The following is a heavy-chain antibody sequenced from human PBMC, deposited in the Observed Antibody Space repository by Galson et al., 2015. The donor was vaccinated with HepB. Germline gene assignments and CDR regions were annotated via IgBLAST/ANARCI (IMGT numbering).Heavy chain of an antibody. V-gene: IGHV4-31*03. CDR3: ARDLRGSITMIVHDAFDI. CDR2: IYYSGST. J-gene: IGHJ3*02. Sequence: TLSLTCTVSGGSISSGGYYWSWIRQHPGKGLEWIGYIYYSGSTYYNPSLKSRVTISVDTSKNQFSLKLSSVTAAETAVYYCARDLRGSITMIVHDAFDIWGQGTMVTVSS. D-gene: IGHD3-22*01. CDR1: GGSISSGGYY.